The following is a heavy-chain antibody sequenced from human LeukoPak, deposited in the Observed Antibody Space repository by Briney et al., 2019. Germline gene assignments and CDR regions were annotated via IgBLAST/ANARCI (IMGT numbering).Heavy chain of an antibody. V-gene: IGHV4-59*08. D-gene: IGHD5-24*01. CDR3: TRHKRWLQSPDAFDV. J-gene: IGHJ3*01. CDR1: GGPIRDFY. CDR2: TYYSGST. Sequence: PSETLSLTCTVSGGPIRDFYWSWIRKPPGKGLEWIGYTYYSGSTSYNPSLKSRVAISIDMSKSQFSLELSSVTAADTAIYYCTRHKRWLQSPDAFDVWGQGTMVTVSS.